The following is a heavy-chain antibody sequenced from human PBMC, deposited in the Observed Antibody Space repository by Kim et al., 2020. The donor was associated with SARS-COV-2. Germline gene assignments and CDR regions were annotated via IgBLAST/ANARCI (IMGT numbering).Heavy chain of an antibody. Sequence: PSPKSRVTISVETSKNQFSLKLSSVTAADTAVYYCARTYYYDSSAEGFDPWGQGTLVTVSS. V-gene: IGHV4-39*07. CDR3: ARTYYYDSSAEGFDP. D-gene: IGHD3-22*01. J-gene: IGHJ5*02.